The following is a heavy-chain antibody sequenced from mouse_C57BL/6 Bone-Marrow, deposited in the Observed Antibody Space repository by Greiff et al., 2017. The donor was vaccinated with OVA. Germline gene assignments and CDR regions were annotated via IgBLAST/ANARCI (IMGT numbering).Heavy chain of an antibody. CDR3: ARMGWLGYYFDY. J-gene: IGHJ2*01. Sequence: VQLQQSGPELVKPGASVKISCKASGYSFTDYNMNWVKQSNGKGLEWIGEINPNYGTTSYNEKFKGKATLTVDKSSSTAYMQLNSLTSEDSAVYYCARMGWLGYYFDYWGQGTTLTVSS. D-gene: IGHD1-1*02. V-gene: IGHV1-39*01. CDR2: INPNYGTT. CDR1: GYSFTDYN.